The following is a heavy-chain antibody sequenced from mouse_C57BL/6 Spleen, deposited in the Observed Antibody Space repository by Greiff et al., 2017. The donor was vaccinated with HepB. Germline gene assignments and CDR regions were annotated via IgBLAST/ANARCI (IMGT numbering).Heavy chain of an antibody. D-gene: IGHD1-1*01. Sequence: DVQLVESGPGLVKPSQSLSLTCSVTGYSITSGYYWNWIRQFPGNKLEWMGYISYDGSNNYNPSLKNRISITRDTSKNQFFLKLNSVTTEDTATYYCARDRDYGSSPDYWGQGTTLTVSS. CDR2: ISYDGSN. CDR1: GYSITSGYY. V-gene: IGHV3-6*01. CDR3: ARDRDYGSSPDY. J-gene: IGHJ2*01.